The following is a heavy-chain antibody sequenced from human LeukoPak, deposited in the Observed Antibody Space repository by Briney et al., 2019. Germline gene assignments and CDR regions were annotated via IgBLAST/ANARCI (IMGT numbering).Heavy chain of an antibody. V-gene: IGHV3-74*01. J-gene: IGHJ4*02. CDR2: INGDGSST. D-gene: IGHD3-22*01. Sequence: PGGSLRLSCAASGFIFSDSWMHWVRQAPGKGLVWVSRINGDGSSTNYADSVKGRFTISRTNAKNTLYLQMNSLRAEDTAVYYCAGGYLADYWGQGTLVTVSS. CDR3: AGGYLADY. CDR1: GFIFSDSW.